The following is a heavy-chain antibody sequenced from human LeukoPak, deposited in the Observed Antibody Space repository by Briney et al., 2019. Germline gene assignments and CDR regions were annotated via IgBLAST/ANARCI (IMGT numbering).Heavy chain of an antibody. CDR2: IYYSGST. V-gene: IGHV4-39*01. Sequence: SETLSLTCTVSGGSISSSSYYWGWIRQPPGKGLEWIVSIYYSGSTYYNASLRSRVTISVDTSKNQFSLRLSSVTATDTAVYYCATTPDPRRDGSIKGAFDYWGQGTLVTVSS. J-gene: IGHJ4*02. CDR3: ATTPDPRRDGSIKGAFDY. D-gene: IGHD5-24*01. CDR1: GGSISSSSYY.